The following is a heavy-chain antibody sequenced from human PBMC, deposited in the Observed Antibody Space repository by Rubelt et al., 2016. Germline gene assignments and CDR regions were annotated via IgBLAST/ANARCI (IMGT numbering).Heavy chain of an antibody. CDR3: AKSGCSGGSCYFYYFDS. D-gene: IGHD2-15*01. Sequence: KGLVWVAQIISDGSTTTYADSVKGRFTISRDNSMNTLYLQMNSLRAEDTAIYYCAKSGCSGGSCYFYYFDSWGQGTLVTVSS. J-gene: IGHJ4*02. V-gene: IGHV3-23*01. CDR2: IISDGSTT.